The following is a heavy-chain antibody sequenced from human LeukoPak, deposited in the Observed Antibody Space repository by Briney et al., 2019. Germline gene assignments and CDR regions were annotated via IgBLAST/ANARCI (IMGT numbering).Heavy chain of an antibody. CDR3: SRGLTPVAGMATVGGY. V-gene: IGHV1-69*06. CDR2: FIPSFGTA. CDR1: GRTFSTYP. Sequence: ASVTVSCKASGRTFSTYPITWVRQAPGQGLEWMGTFIPSFGTANYAQTFQGRLTFTADKSTTTAYMDLSSLRSEETAVYFCSRGLTPVAGMATVGGYWGQGTLVTVSS. J-gene: IGHJ4*02. D-gene: IGHD5-24*01.